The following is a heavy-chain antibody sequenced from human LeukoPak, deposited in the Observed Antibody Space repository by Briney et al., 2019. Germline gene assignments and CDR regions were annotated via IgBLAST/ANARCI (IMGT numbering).Heavy chain of an antibody. D-gene: IGHD5-18*01. V-gene: IGHV3-23*01. Sequence: HAGGSLRLPCAASGFTFSSYAMSWVRQAPGKGLEWVSAISGSGGSTYYADSVKGRFTISRDDSKNTLYLQMNSLRAEDTAVYYCAKDQTLGYLVRDFDYWGQGTLVTVSS. J-gene: IGHJ4*02. CDR2: ISGSGGST. CDR1: GFTFSSYA. CDR3: AKDQTLGYLVRDFDY.